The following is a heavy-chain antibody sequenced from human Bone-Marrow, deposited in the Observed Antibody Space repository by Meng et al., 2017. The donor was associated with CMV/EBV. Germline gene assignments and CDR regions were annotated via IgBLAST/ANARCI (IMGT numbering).Heavy chain of an antibody. CDR3: ARDSPPSLYSSTWFPTDAFDI. CDR2: ISSSSSYI. J-gene: IGHJ3*02. Sequence: GESLKISCAASGFTFSSYEMNWVRQAPGKGLEWVSSISSSSSYIYYADSVKGRFTISRDNAKNSLYLQMNSLRAEDTAVYYCARDSPPSLYSSTWFPTDAFDIWGQGTMVTVSS. CDR1: GFTFSSYE. V-gene: IGHV3-21*01. D-gene: IGHD6-13*01.